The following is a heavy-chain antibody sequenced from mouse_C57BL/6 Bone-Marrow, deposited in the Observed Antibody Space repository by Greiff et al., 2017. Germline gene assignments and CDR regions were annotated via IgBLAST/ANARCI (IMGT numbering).Heavy chain of an antibody. CDR3: ARNDYVRDYFDY. V-gene: IGHV1-82*01. J-gene: IGHJ2*01. D-gene: IGHD2-4*01. Sequence: VQLQESGPELVKPGASVKISCKASGYAFSSSWMNWVKQRPGKGLEWIGRIYPGDGDTNYNGKFKGKATLTADKSSSTAYMQLISLTSEDSAVYFCARNDYVRDYFDYWGQGTTLTVSS. CDR2: IYPGDGDT. CDR1: GYAFSSSW.